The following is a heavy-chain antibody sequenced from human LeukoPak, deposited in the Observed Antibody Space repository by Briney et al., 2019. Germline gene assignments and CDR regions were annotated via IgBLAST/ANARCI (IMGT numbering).Heavy chain of an antibody. J-gene: IGHJ4*02. D-gene: IGHD3-22*01. Sequence: GGSLRLSCAASGFTFSSYWMHWVRHAPGKGLVWVSRIHSDGSSTSYADPVRGRFTISRDDAKSTLYLQMNSLRAEDTAVYYCARSGWPYYFDYWGQGTLVTVSS. CDR2: IHSDGSST. CDR3: ARSGWPYYFDY. CDR1: GFTFSSYW. V-gene: IGHV3-74*01.